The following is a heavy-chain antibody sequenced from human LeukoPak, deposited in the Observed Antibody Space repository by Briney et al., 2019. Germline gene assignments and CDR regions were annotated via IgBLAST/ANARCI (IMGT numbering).Heavy chain of an antibody. D-gene: IGHD2-2*01. Sequence: GGSLRLSCAASGFTFSNYGMLWVRQAPGKRLEWVAVVSYDGSDKHYADSVKGRFTISRDNSKNTLYLQVNSLRGDDTAVYYCANRFCTSSGCGVAYWGQGTLVTVSS. CDR2: VSYDGSDK. CDR1: GFTFSNYG. CDR3: ANRFCTSSGCGVAY. J-gene: IGHJ4*02. V-gene: IGHV3-30*18.